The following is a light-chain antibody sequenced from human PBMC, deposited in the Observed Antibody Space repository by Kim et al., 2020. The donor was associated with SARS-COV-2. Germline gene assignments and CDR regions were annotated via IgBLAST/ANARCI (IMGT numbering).Light chain of an antibody. J-gene: IGKJ1*01. CDR1: QSVSSN. CDR2: GAA. Sequence: SPGESTAPSCSASQSVSSNFSSYQQKHGQAPRLLLYGAATRATGIPARFSGSGSGTEDTLTISSLQSADFAVYYCQHYNNWLTWTFGQGTKVDIK. V-gene: IGKV3-15*01. CDR3: QHYNNWLTWT.